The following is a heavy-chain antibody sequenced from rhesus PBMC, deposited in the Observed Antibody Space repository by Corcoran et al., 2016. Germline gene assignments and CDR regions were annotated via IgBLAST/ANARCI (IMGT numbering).Heavy chain of an antibody. V-gene: IGHV4-165*02. CDR1: GGSISGYY. Sequence: QVQLQESGPGLVKPSETLSLTCAVSGGSISGYYWNWIRTPPGKRLEWIEYVGGSSGGNYYNPSHQSRVTLSTDTSKNQFALRLSSVTAADTAVYYCATRTGGFDYWGQGVLVTVSS. CDR3: ATRTGGFDY. CDR2: VGGSSGGN. D-gene: IGHD2-39*02. J-gene: IGHJ4*01.